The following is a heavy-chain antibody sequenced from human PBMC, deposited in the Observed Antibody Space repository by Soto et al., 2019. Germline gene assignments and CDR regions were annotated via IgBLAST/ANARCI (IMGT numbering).Heavy chain of an antibody. D-gene: IGHD2-15*01. J-gene: IGHJ6*02. CDR1: EITFRCYT. Sequence: GGSMRLSCAAAEITFRCYTRNWVRQTTGKGLEWVSSISSSSSDIYYADSVKGRFTISRDNAKNSLYLQMNSLRAEDTAVYYCASLGGYCCGGSCYPDYYGLDVWGQGTTVTVSS. V-gene: IGHV3-21*01. CDR3: ASLGGYCCGGSCYPDYYGLDV. CDR2: ISSSSSDI.